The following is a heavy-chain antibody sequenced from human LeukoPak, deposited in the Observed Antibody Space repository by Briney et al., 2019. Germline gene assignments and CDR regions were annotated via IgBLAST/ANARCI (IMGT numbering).Heavy chain of an antibody. D-gene: IGHD2-2*01. CDR3: AREMRRTDIVVVPAAPNLEYFQH. J-gene: IGHJ1*01. CDR2: INPSGGST. Sequence: ASVKVSCKASGYTFTGYYMHWVRQAPGQGLEWMGWINPSGGSTSYAQKFQGRVTMTRDTSTSTVYMELSSLRSEDTAVYYCAREMRRTDIVVVPAAPNLEYFQHWGQGTLVTVSS. V-gene: IGHV1-46*01. CDR1: GYTFTGYY.